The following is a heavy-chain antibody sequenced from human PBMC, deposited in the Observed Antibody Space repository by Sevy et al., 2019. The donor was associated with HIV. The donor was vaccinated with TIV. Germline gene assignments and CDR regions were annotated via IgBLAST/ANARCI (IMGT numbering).Heavy chain of an antibody. CDR3: ARVRNYDFWSGYSQNYYYYMDV. D-gene: IGHD3-3*01. J-gene: IGHJ6*03. CDR1: GFSFSTNW. CDR2: IKQDGSEK. V-gene: IGHV3-7*01. Sequence: GGSLRLSCAASGFSFSTNWMSWVRQAPGKGLEWVANIKQDGSEKYYVDSVKGRFTISRDNAKNSLYLQMNSLRAEDTAVYYCARVRNYDFWSGYSQNYYYYMDVWGKGTTVTVSS.